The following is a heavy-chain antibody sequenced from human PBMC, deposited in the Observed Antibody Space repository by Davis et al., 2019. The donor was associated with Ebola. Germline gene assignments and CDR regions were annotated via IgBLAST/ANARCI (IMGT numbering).Heavy chain of an antibody. D-gene: IGHD5-12*01. V-gene: IGHV1-18*04. CDR1: GYTFTSYG. Sequence: ASVKVSCKASGYTFTSYGITWVRQAPGQGLEWMGWINPHNGNTNYAQNVQGRVTMTTDTSTSTAYMEVGILRSDDTAVYYCARELWGGYAGEHDYWGQGTLVTVSS. CDR3: ARELWGGYAGEHDY. J-gene: IGHJ4*02. CDR2: INPHNGNT.